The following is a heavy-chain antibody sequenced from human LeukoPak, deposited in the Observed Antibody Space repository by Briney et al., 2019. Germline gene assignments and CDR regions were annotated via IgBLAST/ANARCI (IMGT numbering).Heavy chain of an antibody. CDR3: ARLSSPPGWYYYGMDV. D-gene: IGHD6-13*01. J-gene: IGHJ6*02. Sequence: GESLKISCKGSGYSFTSYWIGWVRQMPGKGLEWMGTIYPGDSDTRYSPSFQGQVTISADKSISTAYLQWSSLKASDTAMYYCARLSSPPGWYYYGMDVWGQGTTVTVSS. CDR2: IYPGDSDT. V-gene: IGHV5-51*01. CDR1: GYSFTSYW.